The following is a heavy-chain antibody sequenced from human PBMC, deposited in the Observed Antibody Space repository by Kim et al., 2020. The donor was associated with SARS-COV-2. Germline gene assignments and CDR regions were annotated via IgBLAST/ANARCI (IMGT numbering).Heavy chain of an antibody. J-gene: IGHJ3*02. Sequence: KSRVSISVDTSKNQFSLKLSSVTAADTAVYYCARQTSSYSYGYLPDAFDIWGQGTMVTVSS. D-gene: IGHD5-18*01. CDR3: ARQTSSYSYGYLPDAFDI. V-gene: IGHV4-39*01.